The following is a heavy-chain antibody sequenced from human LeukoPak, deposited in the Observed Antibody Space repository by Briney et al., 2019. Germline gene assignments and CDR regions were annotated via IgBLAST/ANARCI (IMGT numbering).Heavy chain of an antibody. V-gene: IGHV4-34*01. CDR1: GGSFSGYY. CDR3: TRGGRGVIIRGFDY. Sequence: SSETLSHTCAVYGGSFSGYYWSWIRQPPGKGLEWIGEINHSGSTNYNPSLKSRVTISVDTSKNQFSLKLSSVTAADTAVYYCTRGGRGVIIRGFDYWGQGTLVTVSS. J-gene: IGHJ4*02. CDR2: INHSGST. D-gene: IGHD3-10*01.